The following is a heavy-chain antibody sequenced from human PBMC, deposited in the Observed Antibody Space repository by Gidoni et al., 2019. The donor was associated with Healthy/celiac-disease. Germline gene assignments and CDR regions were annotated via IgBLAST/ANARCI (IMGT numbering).Heavy chain of an antibody. CDR3: ARGGVTMVRGVFDY. D-gene: IGHD3-10*01. V-gene: IGHV4-30-2*01. CDR1: CGSLSSGGYS. J-gene: IGHJ4*02. CDR2: IYHSGST. Sequence: QLQLQESGSGLVKPSQPLSLTCAVSCGSLSSGGYSWRWLRQPPGKGLEWSGYIYHSGSTYYNPSLKSRVTISVDRSKTQFSLKLRPVTAADTAVYYCARGGVTMVRGVFDYWGQGTLVTVSS.